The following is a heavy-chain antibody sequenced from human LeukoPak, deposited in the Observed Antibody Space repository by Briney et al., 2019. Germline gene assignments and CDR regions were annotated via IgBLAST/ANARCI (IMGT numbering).Heavy chain of an antibody. J-gene: IGHJ4*02. CDR2: IYPGDSDT. Sequence: GESLKISCMDSGFSFTSYWIAWVRQMPGKGLEWMGSIYPGDSDTRYSPSFQGQVTISADKSISTAYLQWRGLKASENAMYYCARLGTAVVARFFDNWGQGTLVTVSS. CDR3: ARLGTAVVARFFDN. CDR1: GFSFTSYW. V-gene: IGHV5-51*01. D-gene: IGHD5-18*01.